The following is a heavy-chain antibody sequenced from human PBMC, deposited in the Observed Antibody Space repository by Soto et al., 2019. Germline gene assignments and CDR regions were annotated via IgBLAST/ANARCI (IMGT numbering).Heavy chain of an antibody. CDR3: ALCSSTSRYLEPAFDI. D-gene: IGHD2-2*01. CDR1: GGSISSSSYY. CDR2: IYYIGGT. V-gene: IGHV4-39*01. J-gene: IGHJ3*02. Sequence: QLQLQESGPGLVKPSETLSLTCTVSGGSISSSSYYLCWIRQPPGKGLEWIGSIYYIGGTYYNPSLKTRFTISVDTSKNQFSLKRSYVTASDTAVYYCALCSSTSRYLEPAFDIWAQGTKVTVSS.